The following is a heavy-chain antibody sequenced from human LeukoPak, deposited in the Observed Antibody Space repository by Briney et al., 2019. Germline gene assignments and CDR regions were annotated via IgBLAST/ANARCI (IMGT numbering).Heavy chain of an antibody. Sequence: GRSLRLSCAASGFAFNTYAMHWVRQAPGQGLEWVALIWHDGSHKFYSNSVRGQFTISRDNSKNPVSLQTNHLSPEDTAVYYCARELLGSGSYPDFWGQGTLVTVSS. CDR1: GFAFNTYA. V-gene: IGHV3-33*01. CDR2: IWHDGSHK. CDR3: ARELLGSGSYPDF. J-gene: IGHJ4*02. D-gene: IGHD3-10*01.